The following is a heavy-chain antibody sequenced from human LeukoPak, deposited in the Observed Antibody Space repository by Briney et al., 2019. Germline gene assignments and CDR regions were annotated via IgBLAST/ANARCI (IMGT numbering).Heavy chain of an antibody. Sequence: GGSLRLSCEGSGFSFSSYWMHWVRQAPGKGLAWVSRIRTDGGTKYYADSVKGRFTDSRDNASNTLYLQMDSLRVDDTAVYYCARDCAWGGFDHWGQGTLVTVSS. D-gene: IGHD3-16*01. CDR3: ARDCAWGGFDH. J-gene: IGHJ4*02. CDR1: GFSFSSYW. CDR2: IRTDGGTK. V-gene: IGHV3-74*01.